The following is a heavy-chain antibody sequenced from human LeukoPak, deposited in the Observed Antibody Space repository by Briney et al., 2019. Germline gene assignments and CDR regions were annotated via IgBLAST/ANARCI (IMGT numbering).Heavy chain of an antibody. CDR2: ISGSGGST. V-gene: IGHV3-23*01. CDR3: AKDLSLLWFGEIESGAFDI. D-gene: IGHD3-10*01. Sequence: PGGSLRLSCAASGFTFSSYAMSWVRQGPGTGLEWVSAISGSGGSTYYADSVKGRFTISRDNSKNTLYLQMNSLRAEDTAVYYCAKDLSLLWFGEIESGAFDIWGQGTMVTVSS. J-gene: IGHJ3*02. CDR1: GFTFSSYA.